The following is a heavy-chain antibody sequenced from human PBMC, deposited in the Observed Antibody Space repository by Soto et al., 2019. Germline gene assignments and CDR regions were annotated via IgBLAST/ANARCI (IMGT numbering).Heavy chain of an antibody. Sequence: GGSLGLSCAASGFGFTSHAMGWVRQAPGKGLEWVSLISGNGVTTYYADSMKGPVAMSRENAKNTVYFEMNSLRGEDTAVYYCWKGLWDPPRHFEYWGQGPLLTVSS. V-gene: IGHV3-23*01. CDR2: ISGNGVTT. D-gene: IGHD1-26*01. J-gene: IGHJ4*02. CDR3: WKGLWDPPRHFEY. CDR1: GFGFTSHA.